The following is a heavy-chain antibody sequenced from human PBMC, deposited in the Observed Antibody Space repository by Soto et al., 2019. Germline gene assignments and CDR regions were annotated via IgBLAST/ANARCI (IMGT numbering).Heavy chain of an antibody. J-gene: IGHJ4*02. CDR1: GGTFSSYA. V-gene: IGHV1-69*13. CDR2: IIPIFGTA. Sequence: ASVKVSCKASGGTFSSYAISWVRQAPGQGLEWMGGIIPIFGTANYAQKFQGRVTITADESTSTAYMELSSLRSEDTAVYYCAGDWALEYSSSSGPRFDYWGQGTLVTVSS. D-gene: IGHD6-6*01. CDR3: AGDWALEYSSSSGPRFDY.